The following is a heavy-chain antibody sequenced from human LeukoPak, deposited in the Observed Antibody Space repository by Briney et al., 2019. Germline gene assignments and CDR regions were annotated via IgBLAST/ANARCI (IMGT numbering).Heavy chain of an antibody. D-gene: IGHD4-23*01. CDR1: GYTFTNYG. Sequence: ASVKVSCKASGYTFTNYGISWVRQAPGQGLEWVAWFSAYNGNTNYAQKLQGRVTMTTDTSTSTAYVELRSLRSDDTAVYYCARAPHYGGRHYYYDMDVWGQGTTVTVSS. CDR2: FSAYNGNT. J-gene: IGHJ6*02. CDR3: ARAPHYGGRHYYYDMDV. V-gene: IGHV1-18*01.